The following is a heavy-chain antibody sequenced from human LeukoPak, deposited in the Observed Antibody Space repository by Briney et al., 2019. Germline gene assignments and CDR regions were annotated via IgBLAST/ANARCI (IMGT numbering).Heavy chain of an antibody. CDR2: IRYDGSTK. CDR1: GFTVSSNS. D-gene: IGHD6-13*01. J-gene: IGHJ4*02. V-gene: IGHV3-30*02. Sequence: PGGSLRLSCTVSGFTVSSNSMSWVRQAPGKGLEWVAFIRYDGSTKKFADSVKGRSTISRDNSKNTLNLQLNSLRDEDTAVYYCAKDMSGIVAAGTDYWGQGTLVTVSS. CDR3: AKDMSGIVAAGTDY.